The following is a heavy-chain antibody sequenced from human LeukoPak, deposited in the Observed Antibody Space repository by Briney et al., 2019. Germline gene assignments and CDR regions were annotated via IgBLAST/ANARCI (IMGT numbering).Heavy chain of an antibody. CDR1: GGSFSGYY. V-gene: IGHV4-34*01. CDR2: INHSGST. Sequence: SETLSLTCAVYGGSFSGYYWSWIRQPPGKGLEWIGEINHSGSTNYNPSLKSRVTISVDTSKNQFSLKLSSVTAADTAVYYCAREAYYYYYMDVWGKGTTITVSS. CDR3: AREAYYYYYMDV. J-gene: IGHJ6*03.